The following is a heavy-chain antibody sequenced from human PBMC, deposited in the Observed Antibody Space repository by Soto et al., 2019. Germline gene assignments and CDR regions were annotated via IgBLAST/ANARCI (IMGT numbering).Heavy chain of an antibody. CDR3: AKNTYYYDSSGYYYDGGSYVYYFDY. J-gene: IGHJ4*02. CDR1: GFTFSSYA. D-gene: IGHD3-22*01. V-gene: IGHV3-23*01. CDR2: ISGSGGST. Sequence: PGGSLRLSCAASGFTFSSYALSWVRQAPGKGLEWVSAISGSGGSTYYADSVKGRFTISRDNSKNTLYLQMNSLRAEDAAVYYCAKNTYYYDSSGYYYDGGSYVYYFDYWGQGTLVTVSS.